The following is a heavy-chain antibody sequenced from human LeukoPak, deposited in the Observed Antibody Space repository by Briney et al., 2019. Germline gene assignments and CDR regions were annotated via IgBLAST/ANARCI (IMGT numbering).Heavy chain of an antibody. D-gene: IGHD1-7*01. V-gene: IGHV3-15*01. CDR2: IKSKSDGGTI. J-gene: IGHJ3*01. Sequence: GGSLRLSCVASGLAISDAWLNWVRQTPGEVLEWVGLIKSKSDGGTIDYAAPVKGRFTISRDASKDTLYLQMNSLTLADTAVYYCVRELRGAFHVWGQGTRVTVSS. CDR3: VRELRGAFHV. CDR1: GLAISDAW.